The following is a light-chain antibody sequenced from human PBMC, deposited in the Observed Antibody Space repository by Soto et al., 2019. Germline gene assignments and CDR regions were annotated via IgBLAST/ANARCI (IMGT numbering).Light chain of an antibody. CDR3: CSYAGSSTYV. J-gene: IGLJ1*01. CDR1: SSDVGSYNL. Sequence: QSALTQPASVSGSPGQSITISCTGTSSDVGSYNLVSWYQQHPGKAPKLMIYEGSKRPSGVSNRFSGSKSGNTAPLTISGLQAEDEADYYCCSYAGSSTYVFGTGTKVTVL. V-gene: IGLV2-23*01. CDR2: EGS.